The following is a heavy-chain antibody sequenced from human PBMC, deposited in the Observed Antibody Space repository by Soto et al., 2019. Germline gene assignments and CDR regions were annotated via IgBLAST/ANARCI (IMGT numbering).Heavy chain of an antibody. CDR1: GGSISSSSYY. Sequence: QLQLQESGPGLVKPSETLSLTCTVSGGSISSSSYYWGWIRQPPGKGLEWIGSIYYSGSTYYNPSLKSRVTISVDTSKNQFSLKLSSVTAADTAVYYCARLMVVTAILVDYWGQGTLVTVSS. D-gene: IGHD2-21*02. J-gene: IGHJ4*02. CDR3: ARLMVVTAILVDY. CDR2: IYYSGST. V-gene: IGHV4-39*01.